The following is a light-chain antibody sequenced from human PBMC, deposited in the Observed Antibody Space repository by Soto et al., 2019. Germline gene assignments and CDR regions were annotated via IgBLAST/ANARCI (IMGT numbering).Light chain of an antibody. CDR3: SSYTSTTPLWV. J-gene: IGLJ3*02. Sequence: QSALTQPASVSGSPGQSITISCTGTSSDVGGYNYVSWYQQHPGKAPKLMIYEVNNRPSGVSNRFSGSKSGNTASLTISGLQAEDEADYYCSSYTSTTPLWVFGGGTQLTVL. CDR1: SSDVGGYNY. V-gene: IGLV2-14*01. CDR2: EVN.